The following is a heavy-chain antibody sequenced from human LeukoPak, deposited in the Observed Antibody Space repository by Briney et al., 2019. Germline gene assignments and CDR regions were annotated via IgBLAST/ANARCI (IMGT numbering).Heavy chain of an antibody. CDR2: ISSSGSTI. CDR1: GFSFSSFG. Sequence: GGSLRLSCAASGFSFSSFGMNWVRQAPGKGLEWVSYISSSGSTIYYADSVKGRFTISRDNAKNSLYLQMNSLRAEDTAVYYCAELGITMIGGVWGKGTTVTISS. V-gene: IGHV3-48*04. D-gene: IGHD3-10*02. CDR3: AELGITMIGGV. J-gene: IGHJ6*04.